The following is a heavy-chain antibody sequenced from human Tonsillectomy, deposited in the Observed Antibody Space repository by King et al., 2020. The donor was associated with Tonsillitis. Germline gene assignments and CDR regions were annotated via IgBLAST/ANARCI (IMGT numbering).Heavy chain of an antibody. Sequence: VQLQESGPGLVKPSQTLSLTCTVSGGSISSGDYYWSWIRQPPGKGLGWIGYIYYSGSTYYNPSLKSRVTIAVDTSKNQICLKLSSVTAADTAVYYCAREGRSVTPDAFDIWGQGTMVTVSS. V-gene: IGHV4-30-4*01. CDR1: GGSISSGDYY. J-gene: IGHJ3*02. CDR3: AREGRSVTPDAFDI. D-gene: IGHD4-17*01. CDR2: IYYSGST.